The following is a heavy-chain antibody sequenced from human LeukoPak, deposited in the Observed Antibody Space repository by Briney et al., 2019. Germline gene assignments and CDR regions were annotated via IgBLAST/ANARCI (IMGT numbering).Heavy chain of an antibody. D-gene: IGHD5-24*01. V-gene: IGHV4-59*01. J-gene: IGHJ4*02. CDR3: ARLLGYNSKTPYYFDY. CDR2: IYYSGST. Sequence: SETLSLTCTVSGGSISSYYWSWIRQPPGKRLEWIGYIYYSGSTNYNPSLKSRVTISVDTSKNQFSLKLSSVTAADTAVYYCARLLGYNSKTPYYFDYWGQGTLVTVSS. CDR1: GGSISSYY.